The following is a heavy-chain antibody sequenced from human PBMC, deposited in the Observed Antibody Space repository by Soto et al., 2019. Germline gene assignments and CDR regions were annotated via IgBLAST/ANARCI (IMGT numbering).Heavy chain of an antibody. D-gene: IGHD3-3*01. CDR3: ARDIFTIFGVVVDYYYYGMDV. CDR1: GGTFSSYA. Sequence: ASVKVSCKASGGTFSSYAISWVRQAPGQGLEWMGGIIPIFGTANYAQKFQGRVTITADESTSTAYMELSSLRSEDTAVYYCARDIFTIFGVVVDYYYYGMDVWGQGTTVTVSS. J-gene: IGHJ6*02. V-gene: IGHV1-69*13. CDR2: IIPIFGTA.